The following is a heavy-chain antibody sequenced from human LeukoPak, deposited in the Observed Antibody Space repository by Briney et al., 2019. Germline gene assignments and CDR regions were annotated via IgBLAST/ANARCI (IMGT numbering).Heavy chain of an antibody. CDR2: IYPGDSDT. J-gene: IGHJ6*03. V-gene: IGHV5-51*01. CDR1: GYSFNSFR. CDR3: ARHSDGHYYYYYMDG. Sequence: GESLKISCKGSGYSFNSFRVDCVRQMPGKGLEWMGIIYPGDSDTRYSPSFQGQVTISADKSISTAYLQWSSLKASDTAMYYCARHSDGHYYYYYMDGWGKGTTVTVSS.